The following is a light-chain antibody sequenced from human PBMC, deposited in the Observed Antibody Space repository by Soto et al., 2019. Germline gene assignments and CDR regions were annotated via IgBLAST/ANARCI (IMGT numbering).Light chain of an antibody. V-gene: IGKV2-30*01. CDR2: QAS. J-gene: IGKJ3*01. CDR1: QRPVFSDGDSR. Sequence: VGITQSTLSLPVTHGQPASISCRSTQRPVFSDGDSRFSRSQPRPGRSPRGLIYQASTRHPGVPDRFSSSVSGSNFTLKISGVEAEDVGVYCCMQGTHWPPIFGPGTKLYIK. CDR3: MQGTHWPPI.